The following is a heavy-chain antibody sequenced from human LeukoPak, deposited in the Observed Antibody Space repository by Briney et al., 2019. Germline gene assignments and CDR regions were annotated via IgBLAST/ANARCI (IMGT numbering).Heavy chain of an antibody. CDR1: GFTFTSSA. CDR2: IVVGSGNT. D-gene: IGHD3-22*01. Sequence: SVKVSCKASGFTFTSSAMQWVRQARGQRLEWIGWIVVGSGNTNYAQKFQERVTITRDMSTSTAYMELSSLRSEDTAVYYCAAHSPPHYYDSSGYYSGWYFDLWGRGTLVTVSS. V-gene: IGHV1-58*02. J-gene: IGHJ2*01. CDR3: AAHSPPHYYDSSGYYSGWYFDL.